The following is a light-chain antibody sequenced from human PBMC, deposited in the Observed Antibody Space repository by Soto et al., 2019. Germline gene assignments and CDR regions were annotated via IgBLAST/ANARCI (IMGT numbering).Light chain of an antibody. Sequence: EIVLTQSPATLSLSPGERATLSCRASQRVSSYLAWYQQKPGQAPRLLIYDASNRATGIPARFSGSGSGTDFTLTISSLEPEDFAVYYCQQRSNWPPKLTFGGGTNVEIK. V-gene: IGKV3-11*01. J-gene: IGKJ4*01. CDR3: QQRSNWPPKLT. CDR1: QRVSSY. CDR2: DAS.